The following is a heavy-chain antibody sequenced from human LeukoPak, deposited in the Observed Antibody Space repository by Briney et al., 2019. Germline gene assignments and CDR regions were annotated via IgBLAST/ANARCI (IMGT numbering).Heavy chain of an antibody. Sequence: PGGSLRLSCAASGFTVSSNYMSWVRQAPGKGLEWVSVISRSGSTYYADSVKCRFTISTDNSHNTLSLQMNSLRAEDTAVYYCARSLGFCSSSNCQEYLQHWGQGTPVTVSS. V-gene: IGHV3-53*01. CDR2: ISRSGST. D-gene: IGHD2-2*01. J-gene: IGHJ1*01. CDR1: GFTVSSNY. CDR3: ARSLGFCSSSNCQEYLQH.